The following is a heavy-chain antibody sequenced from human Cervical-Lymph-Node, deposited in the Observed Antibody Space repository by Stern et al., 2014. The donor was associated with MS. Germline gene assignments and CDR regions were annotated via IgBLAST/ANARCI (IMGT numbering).Heavy chain of an antibody. CDR1: GYTLTEFS. D-gene: IGHD3-3*01. J-gene: IGHJ6*02. CDR2: FDPEDGET. Sequence: VQLVESGAEVKKPGASVKVSCKVSGYTLTEFSMHWVRQAPGKGLEWMGGFDPEDGETIYAQKFQGRVTMTEDTSTDTAYMDLSSLRSEDTAVYYCATDRDDFRSGYSAPTKGYGLDVWGQGTTVTVTS. CDR3: ATDRDDFRSGYSAPTKGYGLDV. V-gene: IGHV1-24*01.